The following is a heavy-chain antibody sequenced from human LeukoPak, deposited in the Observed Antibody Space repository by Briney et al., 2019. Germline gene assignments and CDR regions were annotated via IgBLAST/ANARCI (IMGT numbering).Heavy chain of an antibody. CDR3: ARVSIVATIIYAFDI. CDR2: IHYSGST. D-gene: IGHD5-12*01. J-gene: IGHJ3*02. CDR1: GGSIRSGGYY. V-gene: IGHV4-31*01. Sequence: SQTLSLTCTVSGGSIRSGGYYWSWTRQLPGKGLEWIGYIHYSGSTYYNPSLKSQVTISLDTSENQFSLKLSSVTAADTAVYYCARVSIVATIIYAFDIWGQGTMVTVSS.